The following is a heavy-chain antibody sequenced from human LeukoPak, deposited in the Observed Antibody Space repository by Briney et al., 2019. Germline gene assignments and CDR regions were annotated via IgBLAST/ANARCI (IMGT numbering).Heavy chain of an antibody. CDR2: ISGSGGST. CDR1: GFTFSSYA. Sequence: GGSLRLSCAASGFTFSSYAMSWVRQAPGKGLEWVSAISGSGGSTYYADSVKGRFTISRDNSKNTLYLQMNSLRAGDTAVYYCAKGLYGGNSKLVYWGQGTLVTVSS. D-gene: IGHD4-23*01. V-gene: IGHV3-23*01. J-gene: IGHJ4*02. CDR3: AKGLYGGNSKLVY.